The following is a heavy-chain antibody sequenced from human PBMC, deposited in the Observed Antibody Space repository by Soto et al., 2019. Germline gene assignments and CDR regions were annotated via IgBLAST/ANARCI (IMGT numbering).Heavy chain of an antibody. CDR3: ARDVSPMVRGVIIISAVDY. D-gene: IGHD3-10*01. Sequence: GGSLRLSCAASGFTFSSYGMHWVRQAPGKGLEWVAVIWYDGSNKYYADSVKGRFTISRDNSKNTLYLQMNSLRAEDTAVYYCARDVSPMVRGVIIISAVDYWGQGTLVTVSS. V-gene: IGHV3-33*01. CDR1: GFTFSSYG. J-gene: IGHJ4*02. CDR2: IWYDGSNK.